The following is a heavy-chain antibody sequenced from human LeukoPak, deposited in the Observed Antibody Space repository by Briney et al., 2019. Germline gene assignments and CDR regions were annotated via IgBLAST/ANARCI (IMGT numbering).Heavy chain of an antibody. CDR3: AKERVDWRYFDY. D-gene: IGHD3-9*01. Sequence: GGSLRLSCAASGFTFSSYGMHWVRQAPGKGLEWVSFIRYDGSNEYYADSVRGRFTISRDNSKNTLYLQMNSLRAEDTAVYYCAKERVDWRYFDYWGQGTLVTVSS. CDR2: IRYDGSNE. CDR1: GFTFSSYG. J-gene: IGHJ4*02. V-gene: IGHV3-30*02.